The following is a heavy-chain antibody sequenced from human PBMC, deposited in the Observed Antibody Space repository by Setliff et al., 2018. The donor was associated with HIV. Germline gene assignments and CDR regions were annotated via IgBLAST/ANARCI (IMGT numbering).Heavy chain of an antibody. D-gene: IGHD2-15*01. V-gene: IGHV3-48*03. CDR1: GFTFRSYE. Sequence: GGSLRLSCAASGFTFRSYEMNWVRQAPGKGLEWLAYISSSGNTIYYTDSLKGRFTISRDNARSSLYLEMNSLGAEDTAVYYCARDRGKSGGVLQGWFDSWVQGTLGTAPQ. CDR3: ARDRGKSGGVLQGWFDS. CDR2: ISSSGNTI. J-gene: IGHJ5*01.